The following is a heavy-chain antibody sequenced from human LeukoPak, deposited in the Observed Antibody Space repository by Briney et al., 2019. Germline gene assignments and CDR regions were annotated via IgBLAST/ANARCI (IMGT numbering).Heavy chain of an antibody. Sequence: GGSLRLSCAASGFTFSTSAMSWVRQAPGKGLEWVSGISGSGDSTYYADSVKGRFTISRDNSKNTLYLQMNSLRAEDTAVYYCAKDQDKRDFWSGYYLSDSFDYWGQGTLVTVSS. CDR2: ISGSGDST. CDR3: AKDQDKRDFWSGYYLSDSFDY. J-gene: IGHJ4*02. CDR1: GFTFSTSA. D-gene: IGHD3-3*01. V-gene: IGHV3-23*01.